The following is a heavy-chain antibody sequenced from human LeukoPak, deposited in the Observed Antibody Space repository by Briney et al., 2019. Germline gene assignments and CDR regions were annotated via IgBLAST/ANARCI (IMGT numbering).Heavy chain of an antibody. V-gene: IGHV5-51*01. D-gene: IGHD3-10*01. CDR3: ARTFYGSGSYSPPLGY. Sequence: LGESLKISCKGSGYSFTSYWIGWVRQMPGKGLEWMGIIYPGDSDTRYGPSFQGQVTISADKSISTAYLQWSSLKASDTAMYYCARTFYGSGSYSPPLGYWGQGTLVTVSS. J-gene: IGHJ4*02. CDR1: GYSFTSYW. CDR2: IYPGDSDT.